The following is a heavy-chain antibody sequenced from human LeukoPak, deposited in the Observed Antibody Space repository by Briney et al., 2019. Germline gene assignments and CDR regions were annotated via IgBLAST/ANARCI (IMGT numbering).Heavy chain of an antibody. J-gene: IGHJ6*03. D-gene: IGHD2-2*01. CDR1: GYSISSGYY. Sequence: SETLSLTCGVSGYSISSGYYWGWIRQPPGKGLEWIGYVLGSGTTNYNPSLNSRVTISADTSKNRVSLSLTSVTAADTAVYYCARHCSTTTCQYYYYHMDVWGKGTTVTVSS. CDR3: ARHCSTTTCQYYYYHMDV. CDR2: VLGSGTT. V-gene: IGHV4-38-2*01.